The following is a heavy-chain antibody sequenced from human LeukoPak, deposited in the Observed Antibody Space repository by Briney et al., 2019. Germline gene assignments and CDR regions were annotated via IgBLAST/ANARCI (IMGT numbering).Heavy chain of an antibody. D-gene: IGHD5-18*01. J-gene: IGHJ4*02. CDR2: INPSGGST. Sequence: ASVTVSCKASGYTFTSYYMHWVRQAPGQGLEWMGIINPSGGSTSYAQKFQGRVTMTRDTSTSTVYMELSSLRSEDTAVYYCAREGTGQANGGYSYGGLDYWGQGTLVTVSS. CDR1: GYTFTSYY. V-gene: IGHV1-46*01. CDR3: AREGTGQANGGYSYGGLDY.